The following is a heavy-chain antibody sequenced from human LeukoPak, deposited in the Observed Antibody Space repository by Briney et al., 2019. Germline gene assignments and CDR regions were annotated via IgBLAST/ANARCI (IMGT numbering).Heavy chain of an antibody. J-gene: IGHJ4*02. Sequence: KPGGSLRLSCAASGFTFSSYSMYWVRQAPGKGLEWVSSISSSSSYIYYADSVKGRFTISRDNAKNSLYLQMNSLRAEDTAVYYCARDTVAYSRSWGFDYWGQGTLVIVSS. CDR1: GFTFSSYS. D-gene: IGHD6-13*01. CDR3: ARDTVAYSRSWGFDY. CDR2: ISSSSSYI. V-gene: IGHV3-21*01.